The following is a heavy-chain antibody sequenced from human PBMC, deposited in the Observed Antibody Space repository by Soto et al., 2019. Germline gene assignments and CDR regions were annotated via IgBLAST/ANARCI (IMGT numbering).Heavy chain of an antibody. CDR2: IYYTGST. CDR3: ARAYTSGYWGYYFDY. V-gene: IGHV4-61*01. Sequence: SETLSLTCTVSGGSVNTASYYWSWIRQPPGKGLEWIGYIYYTGSTNYNPSLKSRVTISVDTSKNQFSLKLSSVTAADTAVYYCARAYTSGYWGYYFDYWGQRTPVTVSS. CDR1: GGSVNTASYY. D-gene: IGHD3-22*01. J-gene: IGHJ4*02.